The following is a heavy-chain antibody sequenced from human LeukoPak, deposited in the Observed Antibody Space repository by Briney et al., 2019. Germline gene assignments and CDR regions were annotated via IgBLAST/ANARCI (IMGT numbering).Heavy chain of an antibody. CDR1: GGTFSSYT. CDR2: IIPLFGTP. D-gene: IGHD1-26*01. V-gene: IGHV1-69*06. CDR3: ARDIGRPEGGYYYMDV. Sequence: SVKVSCKASGGTFSSYTISWVRQAPGQGLEWMGGIIPLFGTPDYAQKFQDRLTITADKSTSTAYMELTSLRSEDTAMYYCARDIGRPEGGYYYMDVWGKGTTVIVSS. J-gene: IGHJ6*03.